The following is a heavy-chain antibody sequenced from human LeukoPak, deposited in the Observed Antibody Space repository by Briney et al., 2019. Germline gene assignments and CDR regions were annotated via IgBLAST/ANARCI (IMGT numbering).Heavy chain of an antibody. CDR1: GGSISSYY. CDR2: INHSGST. Sequence: PSETLSLTCTVSGGSISSYYWSWIRQPPGKGLEWIGEINHSGSTNYNPSLKSRVTISVDTSKNQFSLKLSSVTAADTAVYYCAATTEGRFDAFDIWGQGTMVTVSS. CDR3: AATTEGRFDAFDI. V-gene: IGHV4-34*01. D-gene: IGHD4-17*01. J-gene: IGHJ3*02.